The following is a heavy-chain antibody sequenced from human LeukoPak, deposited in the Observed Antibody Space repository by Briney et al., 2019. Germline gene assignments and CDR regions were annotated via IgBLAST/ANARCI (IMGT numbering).Heavy chain of an antibody. CDR3: AHRPRVTYYDILTGYTRFDP. V-gene: IGHV2-5*01. CDR2: IYWNDDK. CDR1: GFSLSTSGVG. J-gene: IGHJ5*02. Sequence: SGPTLVKPTQTLTLTCTFSGFSLSTSGVGVGWIRQPPGKALEWLSLIYWNDDKRYSPSLKSRLTITKDTSKNQVFLTMTNMDPVDTATYYCAHRPRVTYYDILTGYTRFDPWGQGTLVTVSS. D-gene: IGHD3-9*01.